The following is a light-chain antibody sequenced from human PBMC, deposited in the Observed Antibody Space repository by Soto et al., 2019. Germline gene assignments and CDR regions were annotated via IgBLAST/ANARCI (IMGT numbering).Light chain of an antibody. CDR1: QSVSSNY. J-gene: IGKJ2*01. CDR2: GAS. CDR3: QQFRTSPTMYT. V-gene: IGKV3-20*01. Sequence: EIVLTQSPGTLSLSPGERATLSCRASQSVSSNYLAWYQQIPGQAHRLLIYGASTRATGIAERFSGSASGTDFSLTISRLEPENFAVYYCQQFRTSPTMYTFGQGTQLEIK.